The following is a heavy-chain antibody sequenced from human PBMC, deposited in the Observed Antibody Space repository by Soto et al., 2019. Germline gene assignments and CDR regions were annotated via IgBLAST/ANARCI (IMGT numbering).Heavy chain of an antibody. J-gene: IGHJ6*02. CDR2: FDPEDGET. V-gene: IGHV1-24*01. Sequence: GASVKVSCKVSGYTLTEISMHWVRQAPGKGLEWMGGFDPEDGETIYAQKFQGRVTMTEDTSTDTAYMELSSLRSEDTAVYYCATNEALGYYYGMDVWGQGTTVTVSS. CDR3: ATNEALGYYYGMDV. D-gene: IGHD3-10*01. CDR1: GYTLTEIS.